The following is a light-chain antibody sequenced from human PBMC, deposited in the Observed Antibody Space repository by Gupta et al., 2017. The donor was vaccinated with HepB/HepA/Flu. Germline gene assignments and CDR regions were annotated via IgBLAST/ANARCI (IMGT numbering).Light chain of an antibody. CDR3: HQEYGYPHT. Sequence: DIQMTQSPSSLSASVGDRVTITCRASQDISTWIAWYQQKPEKAPKSLIYAASSLQSGVPSRFSGSGSGTDLTLTISSLQPEDFAIYFCHQEYGYPHTFGQGTLIEIK. CDR1: QDISTW. CDR2: AAS. V-gene: IGKV1D-16*01. J-gene: IGKJ5*01.